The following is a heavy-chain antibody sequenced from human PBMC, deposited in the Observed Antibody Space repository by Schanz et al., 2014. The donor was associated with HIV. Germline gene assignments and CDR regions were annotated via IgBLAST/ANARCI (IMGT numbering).Heavy chain of an antibody. J-gene: IGHJ6*02. CDR2: ISGSGSRI. V-gene: IGHV3-23*01. Sequence: EVQVLESGGGLVQPGGSLRLSCAASGFMFSSYGMSWVRQAPGKGLDWVSGISGSGSRIYYADSVKGRFTISRDNSKNTLYLQMNRLRAEDTAVYYCAKDRRGGYQFLYGLDVWGQGTTVTVSS. CDR3: AKDRRGGYQFLYGLDV. D-gene: IGHD2-2*01. CDR1: GFMFSSYG.